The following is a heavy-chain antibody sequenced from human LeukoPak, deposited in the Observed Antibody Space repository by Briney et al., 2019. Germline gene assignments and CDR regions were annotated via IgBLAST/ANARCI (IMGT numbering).Heavy chain of an antibody. D-gene: IGHD2-15*01. Sequence: PSETLSLTCTVSGDSISSGGYYWSWIRQHPGKGLEWIGYIYHSGSTYYNPSLKSRVTISVDTSKNQFSLKLSSVTAADTAVYYCARGSMVAATGVDYWGQGTLVTVSS. CDR3: ARGSMVAATGVDY. CDR1: GDSISSGGYY. V-gene: IGHV4-31*03. J-gene: IGHJ4*02. CDR2: IYHSGST.